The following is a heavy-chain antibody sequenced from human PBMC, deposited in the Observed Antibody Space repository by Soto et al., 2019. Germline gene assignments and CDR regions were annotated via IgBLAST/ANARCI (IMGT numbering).Heavy chain of an antibody. CDR3: GREQKYFRVNGNGFDA. Sequence: GASVKVSCKASGYTSADFGISWVRQAPGQGLEWMGWVSGNNGASNPAPKVQGRITMTLDTSTGVSYMALRSLRSDDTAIYYCGREQKYFRVNGNGFDAGGQGTLVTVSS. D-gene: IGHD2-2*01. CDR2: VSGNNGAS. J-gene: IGHJ5*01. CDR1: GYTSADFG. V-gene: IGHV1-18*04.